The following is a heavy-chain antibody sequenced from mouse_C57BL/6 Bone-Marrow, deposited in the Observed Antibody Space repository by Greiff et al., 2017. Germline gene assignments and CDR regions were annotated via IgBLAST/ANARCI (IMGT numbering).Heavy chain of an antibody. J-gene: IGHJ2*01. CDR2: IYPGDGDT. V-gene: IGHV1-80*01. D-gene: IGHD1-1*01. CDR1: GYAFSSYW. Sequence: QVQLQQSGAELVKPGASVKISCKASGYAFSSYWMNWVKQRPGKGLEWIGQIYPGDGDTNYNGKFKGKATLTADKSSSTAYMQLSSLTSEDSAVYFCAKITTVVARGYFDYGGQGTTLTVAS. CDR3: AKITTVVARGYFDY.